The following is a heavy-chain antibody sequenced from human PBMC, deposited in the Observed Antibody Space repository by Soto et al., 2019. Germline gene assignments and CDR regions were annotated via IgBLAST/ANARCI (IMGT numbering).Heavy chain of an antibody. V-gene: IGHV4-30-4*01. CDR2: IYYSGST. D-gene: IGHD3-22*01. J-gene: IGHJ4*02. CDR3: ARGGYPNYYDSSGYYPI. Sequence: QVQLQESGPGLVKPSQTLSLTCTVSGGSISSGDYYWSWIRQPPGKGLEWIGYIYYSGSTYYNPSLKSRVTISVDTSKNQFSLKLSSVTAADTAVYYCARGGYPNYYDSSGYYPIWGQGTLVTVSS. CDR1: GGSISSGDYY.